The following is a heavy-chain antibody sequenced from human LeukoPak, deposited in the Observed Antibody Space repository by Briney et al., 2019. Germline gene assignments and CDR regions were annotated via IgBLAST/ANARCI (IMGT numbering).Heavy chain of an antibody. J-gene: IGHJ4*02. CDR3: ATTSIYSPPYSSSWYKPWEEFDY. CDR1: GGSFSGYY. D-gene: IGHD6-13*01. Sequence: SETLSLTCAVYGGSFSGYYWSWIRQPPGKGLEWIGEINHSGSTNYNPSLKSRVTISVDTSKNQFSLKLSSVTAADTAVYYCATTSIYSPPYSSSWYKPWEEFDYWGQGTLVTVSS. CDR2: INHSGST. V-gene: IGHV4-34*01.